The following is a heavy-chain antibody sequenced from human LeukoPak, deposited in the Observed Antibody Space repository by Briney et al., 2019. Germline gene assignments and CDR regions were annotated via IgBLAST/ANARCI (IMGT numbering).Heavy chain of an antibody. Sequence: LTGGSLRLSCAASGFTFSSYAMHWVRQAPGKGLEWVAVISYDGSNKYYADSVKGRFTISRDNSKNTLYLQMNSLRAEDTAVYYCAKVRSFGLVIVEAIDYWGQGTLVTVSS. J-gene: IGHJ4*02. D-gene: IGHD3/OR15-3a*01. CDR2: ISYDGSNK. V-gene: IGHV3-30-3*01. CDR3: AKVRSFGLVIVEAIDY. CDR1: GFTFSSYA.